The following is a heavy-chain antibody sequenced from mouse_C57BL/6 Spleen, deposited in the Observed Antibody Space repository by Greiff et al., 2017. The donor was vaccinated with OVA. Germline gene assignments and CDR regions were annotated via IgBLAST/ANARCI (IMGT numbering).Heavy chain of an antibody. CDR3: ARRAYGYDWYFDV. V-gene: IGHV8-12*01. Sequence: QVTLKESGPGILQSSQTLSLTCSFSGFSLSTSGMGVSWIRQPSGKGLEWLAHIYWDDDKRYNPSLKSRLTISKDTSRNQVFLKITSVDTADTATYYCARRAYGYDWYFDVWGTGTTVTVSS. CDR2: IYWDDDK. D-gene: IGHD2-2*01. CDR1: GFSLSTSGMG. J-gene: IGHJ1*03.